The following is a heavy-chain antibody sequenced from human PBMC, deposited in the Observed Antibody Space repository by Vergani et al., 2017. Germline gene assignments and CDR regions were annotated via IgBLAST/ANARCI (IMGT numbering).Heavy chain of an antibody. CDR2: VSFRGDT. V-gene: IGHV4-59*01. J-gene: IGHJ4*01. D-gene: IGHD3-10*01. CDR1: GASFNSYY. CDR3: ARSLIYYGAGSPDY. Sequence: QVKLQESGPGLVKPSETLSLTCTVSGASFNSYYWSWIRQPPGKGLEWMGYVSFRGDTLYDPSVKGRMTISLNTSSNQFSLYLTSVTAADTAVYYCARSLIYYGAGSPDYWGHGTLVTVSS.